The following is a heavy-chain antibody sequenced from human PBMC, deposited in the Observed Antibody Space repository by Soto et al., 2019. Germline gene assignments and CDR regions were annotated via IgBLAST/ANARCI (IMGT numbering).Heavy chain of an antibody. D-gene: IGHD3-3*01. Sequence: GGSLRLSCSASGFTFSSYAMHWVRQAPGKGLEYVSAISSNGGSTYYADSVKGRFTISRDNSKNTLYLQMSSLRAEDTAVYYCVKSEKGVFWRDYGMDVWGQGTTVTVSS. J-gene: IGHJ6*02. CDR3: VKSEKGVFWRDYGMDV. CDR1: GFTFSSYA. CDR2: ISSNGGST. V-gene: IGHV3-64D*06.